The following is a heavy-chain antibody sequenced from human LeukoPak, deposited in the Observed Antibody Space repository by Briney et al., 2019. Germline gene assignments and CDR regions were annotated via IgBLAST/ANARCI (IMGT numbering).Heavy chain of an antibody. Sequence: PSETLSLTCTVSGGSISSYYWSWIRQPPGKGLEWIGYIYYSGSTNYNPSLKSRVTISVHTSKNQFSLKLSSVTAADTAVYYCARAAARGFDYWGQGTLVTVSS. V-gene: IGHV4-59*08. CDR3: ARAAARGFDY. CDR1: GGSISSYY. D-gene: IGHD2-2*01. J-gene: IGHJ4*02. CDR2: IYYSGST.